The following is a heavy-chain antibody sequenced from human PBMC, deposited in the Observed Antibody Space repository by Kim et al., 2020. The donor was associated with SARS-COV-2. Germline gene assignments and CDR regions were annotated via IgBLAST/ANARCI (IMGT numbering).Heavy chain of an antibody. Sequence: SVKVSCKASGGTFSSYAISWVRQAPGQGLEWMGGIIPIFGTANYAQKFQGRVTITADKSTSTAYMELSSLRSEDTAVYYCAREGGGWFGELLSPYYYYGMDVWGQGTTVTVSS. D-gene: IGHD3-10*01. J-gene: IGHJ6*02. CDR2: IIPIFGTA. V-gene: IGHV1-69*06. CDR3: AREGGGWFGELLSPYYYYGMDV. CDR1: GGTFSSYA.